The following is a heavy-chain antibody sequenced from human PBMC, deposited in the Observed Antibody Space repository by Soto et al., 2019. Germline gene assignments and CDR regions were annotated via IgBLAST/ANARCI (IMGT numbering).Heavy chain of an antibody. D-gene: IGHD3-16*01. J-gene: IGHJ6*02. CDR3: ERDGADYGMDV. CDR2: ISSSSSYI. CDR1: GFTFSSYS. Sequence: GGSLRLSCAASGFTFSSYSMNWVRQAPGKGLEWVSSISSSSSYIYYEDSVKGRFTIARDNAKNTLYRQMNSLRAEDTAVYYCERDGADYGMDVWGQGTTVTVSS. V-gene: IGHV3-21*01.